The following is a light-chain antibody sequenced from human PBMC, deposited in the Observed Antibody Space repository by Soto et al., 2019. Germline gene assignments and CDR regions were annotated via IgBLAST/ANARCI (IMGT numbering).Light chain of an antibody. Sequence: EIVLTQSPGTLSLSPGERATLSCRVSQSVSSSYLAWYQQKPGQAPRLLIYRASSRATGIPDRFSGSGSGTDFTLTISRLEPEDFAVYYCQQYSSWPFTFGPGTKVAIE. CDR1: QSVSSSY. CDR3: QQYSSWPFT. CDR2: RAS. J-gene: IGKJ3*01. V-gene: IGKV3-20*01.